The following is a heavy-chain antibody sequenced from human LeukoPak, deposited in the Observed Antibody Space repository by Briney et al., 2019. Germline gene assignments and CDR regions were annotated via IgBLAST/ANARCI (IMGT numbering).Heavy chain of an antibody. V-gene: IGHV3-9*01. CDR2: ISWNSGSI. CDR3: AKDLRTYCSSTSCSPGDY. D-gene: IGHD2-2*01. Sequence: GRSLRLSCAASGFTFDDYAMHWVRQAPGKGLEWVSGISWNSGSIGYADSVKGRFTISRDNSKNTLYLQMNSLRAEDTAVYYCAKDLRTYCSSTSCSPGDYWGQGTLVTVSS. CDR1: GFTFDDYA. J-gene: IGHJ4*02.